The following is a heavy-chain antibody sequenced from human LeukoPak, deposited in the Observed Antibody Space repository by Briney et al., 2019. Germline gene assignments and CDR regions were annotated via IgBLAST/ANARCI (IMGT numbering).Heavy chain of an antibody. CDR1: GFTFSSYS. CDR3: ARDSVGSYYALDY. CDR2: ISSSSSYI. Sequence: PGGSLRLSCAASGFTFSSYSMNWVRQAPGKGLEWVSSISSSSSYIYYADSVKGRFTISRDNAKNSLYLQMNSLRAEDTAVYYCARDSVGSYYALDYWGQGTLVTVSS. V-gene: IGHV3-21*01. J-gene: IGHJ4*02. D-gene: IGHD1-26*01.